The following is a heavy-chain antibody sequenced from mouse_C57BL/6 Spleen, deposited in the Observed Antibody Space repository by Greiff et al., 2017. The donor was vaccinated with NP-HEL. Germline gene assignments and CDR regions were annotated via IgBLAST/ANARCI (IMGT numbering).Heavy chain of an antibody. Sequence: EVQGVESGGGLVQPGGSLKLSCAASGFTFSDYYMYWVRQTPEKRLEWVAYISNGGGSTYYPDTVKGRFTISRDNAKNTLYLQMSRLKSEDTAMYYCARWGGAMDYWGQGTSVTVSS. CDR3: ARWGGAMDY. CDR1: GFTFSDYY. V-gene: IGHV5-12*01. J-gene: IGHJ4*01. CDR2: ISNGGGST.